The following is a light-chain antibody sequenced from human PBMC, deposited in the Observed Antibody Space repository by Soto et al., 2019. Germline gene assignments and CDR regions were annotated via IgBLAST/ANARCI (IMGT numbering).Light chain of an antibody. Sequence: QSVLTQPRSVSGSPGQLVTISCTGTSSDVGGYNYVSWYQQHPGKAPKLMIYDVSNRPSGVPDRFSGSKSGNTASLTISGLHAEDDADYYCCSYAGSYSLYVFGRGTKVTVL. CDR2: DVS. CDR3: CSYAGSYSLYV. V-gene: IGLV2-11*01. CDR1: SSDVGGYNY. J-gene: IGLJ1*01.